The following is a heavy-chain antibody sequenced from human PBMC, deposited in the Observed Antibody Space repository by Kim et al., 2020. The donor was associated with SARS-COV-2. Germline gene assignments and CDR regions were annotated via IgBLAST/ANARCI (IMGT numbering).Heavy chain of an antibody. CDR2: ST. D-gene: IGHD3-3*01. CDR3: ARESGRHFDY. V-gene: IGHV3-53*04. Sequence: STYYADSVKGRFTISRHNSKNTLYLQMNSLRAEDTAVYYCARESGRHFDYWGQGTLVTVSS. J-gene: IGHJ4*02.